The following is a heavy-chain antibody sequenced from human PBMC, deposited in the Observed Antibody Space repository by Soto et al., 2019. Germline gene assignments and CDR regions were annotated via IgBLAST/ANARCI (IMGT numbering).Heavy chain of an antibody. CDR1: GFTFSSYA. CDR2: ISHDGINK. V-gene: IGHV3-30-3*01. J-gene: IGHJ4*02. D-gene: IGHD2-2*01. Sequence: GSLRLSCAASGFTFSSYAMNWVRQAPGKGLEWVALISHDGINKYYADSVRGRFTIPRDSSTNTLYLQMNSLRAADTAVYYCGRCTSTSCHLGSDYWGQGTLVTVSS. CDR3: GRCTSTSCHLGSDY.